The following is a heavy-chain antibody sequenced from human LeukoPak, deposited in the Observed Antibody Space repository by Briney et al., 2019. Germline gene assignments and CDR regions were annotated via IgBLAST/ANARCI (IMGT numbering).Heavy chain of an antibody. CDR2: IYDSGST. CDR1: GGSISGYY. J-gene: IGHJ4*02. V-gene: IGHV4-59*12. Sequence: SETLSLTCTVSGGSISGYYWSWIRQPPGKGLEWIGYIYDSGSTNYNPSLKSRVTISVDTSKNQFSLKLSSVTAADTAVYYCARAPFGDIVVVPAANQEGRDGYNYSDYWGQGTLVTVSS. D-gene: IGHD2-2*01. CDR3: ARAPFGDIVVVPAANQEGRDGYNYSDY.